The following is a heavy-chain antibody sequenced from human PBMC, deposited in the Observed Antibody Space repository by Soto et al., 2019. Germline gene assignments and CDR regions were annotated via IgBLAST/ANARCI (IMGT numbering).Heavy chain of an antibody. CDR3: ARDRGQWGGLGSYYYGMDV. Sequence: EVQLVESGGGLVQPGGSLRLSCAASGFTFSSYSMNWVRQAPGKGLEWVSYISSSSSTIYYADSVKGRFTISRDNAKNSLYLQMNSLRDEDTAVYYCARDRGQWGGLGSYYYGMDVWGQGTTFTVSS. V-gene: IGHV3-48*02. CDR2: ISSSSSTI. CDR1: GFTFSSYS. D-gene: IGHD2-21*02. J-gene: IGHJ6*02.